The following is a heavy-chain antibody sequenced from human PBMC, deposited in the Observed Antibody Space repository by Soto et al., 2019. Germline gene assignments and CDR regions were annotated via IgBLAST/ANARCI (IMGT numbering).Heavy chain of an antibody. CDR1: GGSINSDEFY. J-gene: IGHJ5*02. V-gene: IGHV4-31*03. CDR2: IYSSGRT. Sequence: QVQLQESGPGLVKPSQTLSLTCNLSGGSINSDEFYWTWIRQSPGKGLEWIGYIYSSGRTHYNPSLKSRINISLDTSNNLLSLRLSSVTAADTAVYYCARMGLHLGELSRNWFDPWGRGTLVTVSS. CDR3: ARMGLHLGELSRNWFDP. D-gene: IGHD3-16*02.